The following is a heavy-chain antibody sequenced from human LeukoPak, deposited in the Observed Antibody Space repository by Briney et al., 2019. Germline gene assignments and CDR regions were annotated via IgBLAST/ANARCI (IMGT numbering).Heavy chain of an antibody. V-gene: IGHV4-39*01. J-gene: IGHJ4*02. CDR2: IYYSGST. CDR3: ERQNRGYDGDY. CDR1: GGSISSSSYY. Sequence: ASETLSLTCTVSGGSISSSSYYWGWIRQPPGKGLEWIGSIYYSGSTYYDPSLKSRVTISVDTSKNQFSLKLSSVTAADTAVYYCERQNRGYDGDYWGQGTLVTVSS. D-gene: IGHD5-12*01.